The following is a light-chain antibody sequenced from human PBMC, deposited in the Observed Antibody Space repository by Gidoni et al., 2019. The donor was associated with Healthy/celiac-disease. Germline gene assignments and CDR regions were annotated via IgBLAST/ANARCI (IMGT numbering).Light chain of an antibody. V-gene: IGKV1-5*03. CDR2: KAS. CDR3: QQYNSYSLT. CDR1: QSISSW. J-gene: IGKJ4*01. Sequence: DIQMTQSPSTLSAFVGDRVTITCRASQSISSWLAWYQQKPGKAPKLLIYKASSLERWFQSRFSGSGSGTEFTLTISSRQPGDFGTYSCQQYNSYSLTFGGGTKVEIK.